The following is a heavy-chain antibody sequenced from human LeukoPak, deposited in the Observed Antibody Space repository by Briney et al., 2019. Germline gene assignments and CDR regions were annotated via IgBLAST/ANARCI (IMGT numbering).Heavy chain of an antibody. Sequence: SVKVSCKASGGTFSSYAISSVRQAPGQGLEWMGGIIPIFGTANYAQKFQGRVTITADESTSTAYMELSSLRSEDTAVYYCARGRRITIFGVVHVAFDIWGQGTMVTVSS. J-gene: IGHJ3*02. CDR3: ARGRRITIFGVVHVAFDI. D-gene: IGHD3-3*01. CDR1: GGTFSSYA. V-gene: IGHV1-69*01. CDR2: IIPIFGTA.